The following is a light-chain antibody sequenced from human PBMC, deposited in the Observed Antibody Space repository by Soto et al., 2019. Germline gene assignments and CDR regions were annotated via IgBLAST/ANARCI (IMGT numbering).Light chain of an antibody. CDR3: QQYGSSIT. CDR1: QSVSSA. J-gene: IGKJ5*01. V-gene: IGKV3-20*01. Sequence: EIVMTQSPATLSGSPGERATLSCRASQSVSSAVGWYQQKRGQAPRLLIYGASSRATGIPDSLSGSGSGTEFPLSISRMQPEDFAVYYCQQYGSSITFGQGTRLEIK. CDR2: GAS.